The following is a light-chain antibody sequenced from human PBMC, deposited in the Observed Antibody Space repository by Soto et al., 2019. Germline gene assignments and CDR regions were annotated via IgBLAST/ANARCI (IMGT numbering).Light chain of an antibody. J-gene: IGKJ5*01. Sequence: EIVMTQSPATLSVSPGERATLSCRASQSVSGNLAWYQQKPGQAPRLLIYGASSGATGIPDRFSGSGSGTDFTLTISRLEPEDFAVYYCQQYGSSFTFGQGTRLEIK. CDR2: GAS. CDR1: QSVSGN. V-gene: IGKV3-20*01. CDR3: QQYGSSFT.